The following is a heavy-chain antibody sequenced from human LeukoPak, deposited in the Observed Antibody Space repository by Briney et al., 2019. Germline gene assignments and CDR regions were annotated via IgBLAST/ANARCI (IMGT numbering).Heavy chain of an antibody. CDR3: AKLGIGEHEISGYFYETQSSGVDV. CDR1: GYTFTSYY. CDR2: INPSGGST. V-gene: IGHV1-46*01. D-gene: IGHD3-22*01. Sequence: ASVKVSCKASGYTFTSYYMHWVRQAPGQGLEWMGIINPSGGSTSYAQKFQGRVTMTRDTSTSTVYMELSSLRSEDTAVYYCAKLGIGEHEISGYFYETQSSGVDVWGQGTMVIVSS. J-gene: IGHJ3*01.